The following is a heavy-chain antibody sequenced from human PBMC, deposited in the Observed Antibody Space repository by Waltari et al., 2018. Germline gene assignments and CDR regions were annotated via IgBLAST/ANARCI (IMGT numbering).Heavy chain of an antibody. D-gene: IGHD5-12*01. J-gene: IGHJ5*02. CDR2: IYYSGST. CDR3: ARHWKRSGYRFDP. V-gene: IGHV4-39*01. Sequence: QLRLQESGPGLVKPSATLSLTCTVSGGSISSGGYYWGWIRQSPGKGLGWIGSIYYSGSTHYNPTLESRVTISGDTSKNQFSLKVSSVTAADTAVYYCARHWKRSGYRFDPWGQGTLVTVSS. CDR1: GGSISSGGYY.